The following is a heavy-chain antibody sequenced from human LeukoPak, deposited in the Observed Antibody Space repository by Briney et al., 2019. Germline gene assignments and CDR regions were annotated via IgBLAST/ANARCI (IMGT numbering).Heavy chain of an antibody. Sequence: SVKVSCKASGGTFSSYAISWVRQAPGQGLEWMGRIIPILGIANYAQKFQGRVTITADKSTSTAYMELSSLRSDDTAVYYCARERVSDSYGYWIDYWGQGTLVTVSS. D-gene: IGHD5-18*01. CDR1: GGTFSSYA. V-gene: IGHV1-69*04. CDR3: ARERVSDSYGYWIDY. CDR2: IIPILGIA. J-gene: IGHJ4*02.